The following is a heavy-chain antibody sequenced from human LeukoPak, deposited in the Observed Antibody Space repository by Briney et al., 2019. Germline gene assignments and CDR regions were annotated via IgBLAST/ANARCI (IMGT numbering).Heavy chain of an antibody. CDR1: GFTFSSYA. CDR3: AKDLGDHCSSTSCSLVDP. D-gene: IGHD2-2*01. J-gene: IGHJ5*02. CDR2: ISYDGSNK. V-gene: IGHV3-30-3*01. Sequence: PGRSLRLSCAASGFTFSSYAMHWVRQAPGKGLEWVAVISYDGSNKYYADSVKGRFTISRDNSKNTLYLQMNSLRAEDTAVYYCAKDLGDHCSSTSCSLVDPWGQGTLVTVSS.